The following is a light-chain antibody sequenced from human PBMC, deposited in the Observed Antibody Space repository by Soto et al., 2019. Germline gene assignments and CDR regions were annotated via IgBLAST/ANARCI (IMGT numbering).Light chain of an antibody. J-gene: IGKJ5*01. CDR1: QSITNNY. V-gene: IGKV3-20*01. CDR3: QQYRTSPIT. Sequence: ETVLTQSPGTLSLSPGERATLSCRASQSITNNYLAWYQQKPGQAPRLLIYGASSRVTGIPDRFSGSGSGTDFTLPISRLEPEDFAVYYCQQYRTSPITFGQGTRLEI. CDR2: GAS.